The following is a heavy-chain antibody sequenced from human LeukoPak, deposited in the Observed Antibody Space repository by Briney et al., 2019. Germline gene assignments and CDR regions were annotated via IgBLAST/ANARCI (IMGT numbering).Heavy chain of an antibody. V-gene: IGHV3-11*03. D-gene: IGHD6-13*01. Sequence: PRGSLRLSYAASGFTFSDYYMSWIRQAPGKGLEWVSYISSSSSYTNYADSVKGRFTISRDNAKNSLYLRMNSLRAEDTAVYYCASPAAGTNFDCWGQGTLVTVSS. J-gene: IGHJ4*02. CDR3: ASPAAGTNFDC. CDR2: ISSSSSYT. CDR1: GFTFSDYY.